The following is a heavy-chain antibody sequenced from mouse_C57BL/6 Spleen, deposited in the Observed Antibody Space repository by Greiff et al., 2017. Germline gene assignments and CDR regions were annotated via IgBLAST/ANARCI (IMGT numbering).Heavy chain of an antibody. V-gene: IGHV1-19*01. D-gene: IGHD1-1*01. Sequence: EVQLQESGPVLVKPGASVKMSCKASGYTFTDYYLNWVKQSHGKSLEWIGVINPYNGGTSYNQQFKGKATLTVDKSSRPAYMELNSLTSEDSAVYYCARWGYGSSADYYYAMDYWGQGTSVTVSS. CDR1: GYTFTDYY. CDR2: INPYNGGT. CDR3: ARWGYGSSADYYYAMDY. J-gene: IGHJ4*01.